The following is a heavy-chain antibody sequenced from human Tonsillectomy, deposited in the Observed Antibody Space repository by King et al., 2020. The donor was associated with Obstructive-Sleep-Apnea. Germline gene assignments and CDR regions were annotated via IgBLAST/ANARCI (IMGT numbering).Heavy chain of an antibody. V-gene: IGHV3-21*01. CDR2: ISSSSSYI. J-gene: IGHJ6*02. CDR3: ARDRGVTARFYFYGMDV. D-gene: IGHD2-21*02. Sequence: VQLVESGGGLVKPGGSLRLSCAASGFTFSSYSMNWVRQAPGKGLEWVSSISSSSSYIYYADSVKGPFTISRDNAKNSLYLQMNSLRAEDTAVYYCARDRGVTARFYFYGMDVWGQGTTVTVSS. CDR1: GFTFSSYS.